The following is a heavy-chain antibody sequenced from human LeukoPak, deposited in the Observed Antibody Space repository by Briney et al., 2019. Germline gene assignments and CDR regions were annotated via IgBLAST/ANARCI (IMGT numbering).Heavy chain of an antibody. V-gene: IGHV4-34*01. CDR1: GGSFSGYY. Sequence: SETLSLTCAVYGGSFSGYYWSWIRQPPGKGLEWIGEINHSGSTNYNPSLKSRVTISVDTSKNQFSLKLSSVTAADTAVYYCARGRQPGIAAAGTNYYMDVWGKGTTVTVSS. CDR2: INHSGST. CDR3: ARGRQPGIAAAGTNYYMDV. D-gene: IGHD6-13*01. J-gene: IGHJ6*03.